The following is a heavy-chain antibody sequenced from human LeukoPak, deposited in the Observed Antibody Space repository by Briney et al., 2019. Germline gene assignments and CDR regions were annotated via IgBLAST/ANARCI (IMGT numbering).Heavy chain of an antibody. D-gene: IGHD2-15*01. Sequence: SVKVSCKASGGTFSSYAISWVRQAPGQGLEWMGGIILTFGTANYAQKFQGRVTTTTDESTSTAYMELSSLRSEDTAAYYCARAGRVVVESYYYYMDVWGKGTTVTVSS. J-gene: IGHJ6*03. CDR1: GGTFSSYA. CDR2: IILTFGTA. V-gene: IGHV1-69*05. CDR3: ARAGRVVVESYYYYMDV.